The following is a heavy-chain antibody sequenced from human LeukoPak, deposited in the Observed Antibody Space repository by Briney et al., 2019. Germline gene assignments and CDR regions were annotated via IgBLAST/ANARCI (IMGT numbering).Heavy chain of an antibody. CDR1: GFTFDDYA. D-gene: IGHD1-7*01. CDR3: AKDTSITGTLYYFDY. J-gene: IGHJ4*02. CDR2: ISWNSGSI. V-gene: IGHV3-9*01. Sequence: PGRSLRLSCAASGFTFDDYAMHWVRQAPGKGLEWVSGISWNSGSIGYADPVKGRFTISRDNAKNSLYLQMNSLRAEDTALYYCAKDTSITGTLYYFDYWGQGTLVTVSS.